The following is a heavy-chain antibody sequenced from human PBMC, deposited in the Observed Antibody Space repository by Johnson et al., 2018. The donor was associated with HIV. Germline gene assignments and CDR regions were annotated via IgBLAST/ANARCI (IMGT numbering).Heavy chain of an antibody. CDR2: IYSGSST. CDR3: ARDRGQWLLGMSDAFDI. V-gene: IGHV3-66*01. D-gene: IGHD3-22*01. J-gene: IGHJ3*02. CDR1: GFTVSSNY. Sequence: VQLVESGGGLVQPGGSLRLSCAASGFTVSSNYMSWVRQAPGKGLEWVSVIYSGSSTYYADSVKGRFTISRDNSKNTLYLQMNSLRAEDTAVYYCARDRGQWLLGMSDAFDIWGQGTMVTVSS.